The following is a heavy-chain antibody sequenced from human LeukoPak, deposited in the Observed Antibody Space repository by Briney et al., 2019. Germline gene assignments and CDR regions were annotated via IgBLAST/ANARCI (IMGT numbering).Heavy chain of an antibody. CDR3: AKGLGEQQLGFDY. CDR1: GFTFSSYG. CDR2: ISYDGSNK. Sequence: GGSLRLSCAASGFTFSSYGMHWVRQAPGKGLEWVAVISYDGSNKYYVDSVKGRFTISRDNSKNTLYLQMNSLRAEDTAVYYCAKGLGEQQLGFDYWGQGTLVTVSS. D-gene: IGHD6-13*01. V-gene: IGHV3-30*18. J-gene: IGHJ4*02.